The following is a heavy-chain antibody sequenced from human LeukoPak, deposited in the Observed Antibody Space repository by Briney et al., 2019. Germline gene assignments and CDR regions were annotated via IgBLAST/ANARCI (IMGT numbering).Heavy chain of an antibody. CDR1: GGTFSSYA. J-gene: IGHJ2*01. V-gene: IGHV1-69*04. CDR3: AGGAYGDYWYFDL. Sequence: SVKVSCKASGGTFSSYAISWVRPAPGQGLEWMGRIIPILGIANYAQKFQGRVTITADKSTSTAYMELSSLRSEDTAVYYCAGGAYGDYWYFDLWGRGTLVTVPS. CDR2: IIPILGIA. D-gene: IGHD4-17*01.